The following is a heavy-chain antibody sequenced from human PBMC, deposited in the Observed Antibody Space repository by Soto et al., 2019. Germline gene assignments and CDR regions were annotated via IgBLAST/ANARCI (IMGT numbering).Heavy chain of an antibody. CDR1: GFTFSSYA. J-gene: IGHJ6*02. V-gene: IGHV3-23*01. CDR3: AKEQGYDFWSGYYKGSYVDV. Sequence: GGSLRLSCAASGFTFSSYAMSWVRQAPGKGLEWVSAISGSGGSTYYADSAKGRFTISRDNSKNTLYLQMNSLRAEDTAVYYCAKEQGYDFWSGYYKGSYVDVWGQGTTVTVSS. D-gene: IGHD3-3*01. CDR2: ISGSGGST.